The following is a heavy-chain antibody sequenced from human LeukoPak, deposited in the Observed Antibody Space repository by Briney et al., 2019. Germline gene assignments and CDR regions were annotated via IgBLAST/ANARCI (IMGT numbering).Heavy chain of an antibody. J-gene: IGHJ4*02. CDR2: INPSGGST. Sequence: GASVKVSCKASGYTFTSYYMHWGRQAPGQGLEWMGIINPSGGSTSYAQKFQGRVNMTRDTSTSTVYMELSSLRSEDTAVYYCAYGSGSSPPGYWGQGTLVTVSS. CDR3: AYGSGSSPPGY. CDR1: GYTFTSYY. D-gene: IGHD3-10*01. V-gene: IGHV1-46*01.